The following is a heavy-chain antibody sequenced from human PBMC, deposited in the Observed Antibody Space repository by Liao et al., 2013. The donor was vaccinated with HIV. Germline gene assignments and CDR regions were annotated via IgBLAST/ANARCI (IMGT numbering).Heavy chain of an antibody. Sequence: QLQLQESGPRLVKPAQTLSLTCTVSGGSISSHDYYWTWIRQPPGKGPEWIGFIFYSGTTYYNPALKSRVSISVDTSNNQFSLNLTSVTAADAAVYYCATFDFGSERDFYYYMDVVGERDRRSPSP. J-gene: IGHJ6*03. CDR1: GGSISSHDYY. CDR3: ATFDFGSERDFYYYMDV. CDR2: IFYSGTT. V-gene: IGHV4-30-4*08. D-gene: IGHD3-10*01.